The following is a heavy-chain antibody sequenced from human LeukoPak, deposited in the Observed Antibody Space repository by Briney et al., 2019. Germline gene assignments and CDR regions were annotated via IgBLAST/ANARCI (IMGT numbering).Heavy chain of an antibody. D-gene: IGHD2-2*01. V-gene: IGHV4-34*01. CDR3: ARGTPSSTGY. J-gene: IGHJ4*02. Sequence: PSETLSLTCAVYGGSFSGYYWSWIRQPPGKGLEWIGEINHSGSTNYNPSLKSRVTISVDTSKNQFSLKLSSVTAADTAVYYCARGTPSSTGYWGQGTLVTVSS. CDR1: GGSFSGYY. CDR2: INHSGST.